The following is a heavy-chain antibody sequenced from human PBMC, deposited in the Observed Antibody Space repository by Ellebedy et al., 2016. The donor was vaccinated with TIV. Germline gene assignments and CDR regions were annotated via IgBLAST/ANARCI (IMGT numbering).Heavy chain of an antibody. V-gene: IGHV3-23*01. CDR3: AKEGQYHITPNC. J-gene: IGHJ4*02. Sequence: GESLKISCAASGFTFSSYAMSWVRQAPGKGLEWVSTISNTGSRTYYADSVEGRFIISRDNSKNQLFLQMSSLRAEDTAVYYCAKEGQYHITPNCWGQGTLVTVSS. CDR2: ISNTGSRT. D-gene: IGHD4-23*01. CDR1: GFTFSSYA.